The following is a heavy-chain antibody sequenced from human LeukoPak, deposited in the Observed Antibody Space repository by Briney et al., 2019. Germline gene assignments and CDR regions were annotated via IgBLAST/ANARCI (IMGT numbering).Heavy chain of an antibody. J-gene: IGHJ4*02. CDR1: GFTFSDYG. CDR2: IWYDGSNK. Sequence: GGSLRLSCAASGFTFSDYGMHWVRQAPGKGLEWVAVIWYDGSNKYYADSVKGRFTISRDNSKNTLYLQMNSLRAEDTAVYYCARDTWVAATRELGDWGQGTLVTVSS. V-gene: IGHV3-33*01. D-gene: IGHD2-15*01. CDR3: ARDTWVAATRELGD.